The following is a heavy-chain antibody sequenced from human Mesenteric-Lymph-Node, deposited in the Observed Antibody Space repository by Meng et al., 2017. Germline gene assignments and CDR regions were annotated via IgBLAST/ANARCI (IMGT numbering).Heavy chain of an antibody. D-gene: IGHD4-17*01. CDR1: GYTLTCYY. CDR3: ARADYGRTFHY. CDR2: INPNSGGT. Sequence: VWLGRVGAELKKPGAHVKTACKASGYTLTCYYMHWVRQAPGQGLEWRGRINPNSGGTNYAQKFQGRVTMTRDTSISTAYMELSRLRSDDTALYYCARADYGRTFHYWGQGTLVTVSS. V-gene: IGHV1-2*06. J-gene: IGHJ4*02.